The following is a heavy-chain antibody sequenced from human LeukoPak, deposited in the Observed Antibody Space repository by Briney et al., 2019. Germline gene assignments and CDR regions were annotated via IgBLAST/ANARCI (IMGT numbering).Heavy chain of an antibody. CDR2: IYYSGRT. V-gene: IGHV4-39*07. CDR3: AREAMVRGVIGPDYYYYMDV. CDR1: GGSISSSSYY. D-gene: IGHD3-10*01. Sequence: SETLSLTCTVSGGSISSSSYYWGWIRQPPGKGLEWIGYIYYSGRTYYNPSLKSRVTISVDTSKNQFSLKLSSVTAADTAVYYCAREAMVRGVIGPDYYYYMDVWGKGTTVTISS. J-gene: IGHJ6*03.